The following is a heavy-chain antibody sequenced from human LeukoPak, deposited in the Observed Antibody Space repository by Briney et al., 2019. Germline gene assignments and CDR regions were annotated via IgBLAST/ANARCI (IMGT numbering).Heavy chain of an antibody. J-gene: IGHJ4*02. CDR3: ARGIGSTTVTALEYYFDY. CDR1: GYTFTNYD. V-gene: IGHV1-8*01. D-gene: IGHD4-17*01. Sequence: ASVKVSCKASGYTFTNYDINWVRQATGQGLEWMGWMNPNSGNTGYAQKFQGRVSMTRNTSRSTAYMELSSLRSEDTAVYYRARGIGSTTVTALEYYFDYWGQGTLVTVSS. CDR2: MNPNSGNT.